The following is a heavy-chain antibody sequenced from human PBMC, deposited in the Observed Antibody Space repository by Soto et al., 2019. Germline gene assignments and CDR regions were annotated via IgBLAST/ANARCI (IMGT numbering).Heavy chain of an antibody. Sequence: GGSLRLSCAASGFTFSSYAMSWVRQAPGEGLEWVSAISGSGGSTYYADSVKGRFTISRDNSKNTLYLQMNSLRAEDTAVYYCAKTRRSWEIVFDAFDIWGQGTMVTVSS. J-gene: IGHJ3*02. CDR1: GFTFSSYA. CDR2: ISGSGGST. CDR3: AKTRRSWEIVFDAFDI. D-gene: IGHD1-26*01. V-gene: IGHV3-23*01.